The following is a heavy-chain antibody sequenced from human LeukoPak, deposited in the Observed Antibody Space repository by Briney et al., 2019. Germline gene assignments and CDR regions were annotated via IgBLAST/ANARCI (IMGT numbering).Heavy chain of an antibody. Sequence: SETLSPTCTVSGGSISSYYWSWIRQPPGKGLEWIGYIYYSGSTNYNPSLKSRVTISVDTSKNQFSLKLSSVTAADTAVYYCARAGYSYGLGAFDIWGQGTMVTVSS. D-gene: IGHD5-18*01. CDR3: ARAGYSYGLGAFDI. J-gene: IGHJ3*02. CDR1: GGSISSYY. V-gene: IGHV4-59*01. CDR2: IYYSGST.